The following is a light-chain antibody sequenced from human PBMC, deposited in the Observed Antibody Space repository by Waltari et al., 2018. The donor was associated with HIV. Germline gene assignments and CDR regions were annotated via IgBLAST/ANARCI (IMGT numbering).Light chain of an antibody. CDR1: GSNLANNH. V-gene: IGLV1-51*01. Sequence: QSMLTQPPSVSAAPGQKVTISCSGTGSNLANNHVSWYQHLPGAAPKLVIYDNDTRPSGIPDRFSGSKSGASATLVITGLQTGDEGDYYCGTWDSSLNAGVFGGGTKLTVL. J-gene: IGLJ3*02. CDR2: DND. CDR3: GTWDSSLNAGV.